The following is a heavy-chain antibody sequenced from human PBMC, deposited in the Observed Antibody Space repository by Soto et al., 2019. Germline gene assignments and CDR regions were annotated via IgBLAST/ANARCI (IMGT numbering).Heavy chain of an antibody. Sequence: QMQLVQSGAEVKKPGSSVKVSCKASGGTFSSYAISWVRQAPGQGLEWMGGIIPIFGTANYAQKFQGRVTITADESTSTAYMELSSLRSEDTAVYYCARDPVIAARPPAADYYYYYGMDVWGQGTTVTVSS. CDR2: IIPIFGTA. J-gene: IGHJ6*02. CDR1: GGTFSSYA. V-gene: IGHV1-69*01. CDR3: ARDPVIAARPPAADYYYYYGMDV. D-gene: IGHD6-6*01.